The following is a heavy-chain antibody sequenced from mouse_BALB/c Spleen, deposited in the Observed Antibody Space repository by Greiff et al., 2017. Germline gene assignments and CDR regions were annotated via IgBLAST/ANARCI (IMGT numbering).Heavy chain of an antibody. D-gene: IGHD2-1*01. V-gene: IGHV5-17*02. CDR3: ARNYYGNYEWYFDV. Sequence: EVKLVESGGGLVQPGGSRKLSCAASGFTFSSFGMHWVRQAPEKGLEWVAYISSGSSTIYYADTVKGRFTISRDNPKNTLFLQMTSLRSEDTAMYYCARNYYGNYEWYFDVWGAGTTVTVSS. J-gene: IGHJ1*01. CDR1: GFTFSSFG. CDR2: ISSGSSTI.